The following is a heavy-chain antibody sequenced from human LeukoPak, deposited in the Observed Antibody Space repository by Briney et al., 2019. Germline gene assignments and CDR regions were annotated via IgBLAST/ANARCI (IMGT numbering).Heavy chain of an antibody. V-gene: IGHV4-39*01. D-gene: IGHD2-21*02. CDR1: GGSISSSSYY. Sequence: SETLSLTCTVSGGSISSSSYYWGWIRQPPGKGLEWIGSIYYSGSTYYNPSLKSRVTISVDTSKNQFSLKLSPVTAADTAVYYCASPSVDCGGDCYYFGFFDYWGQGTLVTVSS. CDR2: IYYSGST. CDR3: ASPSVDCGGDCYYFGFFDY. J-gene: IGHJ4*02.